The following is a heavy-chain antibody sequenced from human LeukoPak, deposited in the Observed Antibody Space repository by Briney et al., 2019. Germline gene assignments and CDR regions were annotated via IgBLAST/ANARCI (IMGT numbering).Heavy chain of an antibody. Sequence: PGGSLRLSCAASGFTFSSYWMSWIRQPPGKGLEWIASIYYSGSTYYNPSLKSRVTISLNTSKNQFSLKLSSVTAADTAVYYCARAELGGLIIDYWGQGTLVTVSS. CDR3: ARAELGGLIIDY. D-gene: IGHD1-26*01. V-gene: IGHV4-39*07. J-gene: IGHJ4*02. CDR2: IYYSGST. CDR1: GFTFSSYW.